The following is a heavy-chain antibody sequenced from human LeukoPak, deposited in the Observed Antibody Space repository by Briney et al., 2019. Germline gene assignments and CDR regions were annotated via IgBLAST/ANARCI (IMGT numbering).Heavy chain of an antibody. J-gene: IGHJ4*02. D-gene: IGHD2-15*01. Sequence: GGSLRLSCAASGFTFSTYPMAWVRQAPGGGRERVSGISGDGGSTYYADSVKGRFAIYRDNSKSTLYLQMNSLRAEDTAVYYCAKDFGRNIGGPGYWGRGTLVTVSS. V-gene: IGHV3-23*01. CDR3: AKDFGRNIGGPGY. CDR2: ISGDGGST. CDR1: GFTFSTYP.